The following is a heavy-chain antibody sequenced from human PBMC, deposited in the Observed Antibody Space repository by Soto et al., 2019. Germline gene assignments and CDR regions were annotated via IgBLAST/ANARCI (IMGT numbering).Heavy chain of an antibody. CDR2: TNPNGGDP. Sequence: QVHLVQSGAEVKKPGASVKVSCKASGYSLSEYYMHWVRQAPGQGLEWMGWTNPNGGDPHYSQKFQGRVTMTRDTSSNTDFRELSRLGPADSAVYFCVRGGSYHIFTGYGCAFDIWGQGTKVIGSS. V-gene: IGHV1-2*02. D-gene: IGHD3-9*01. J-gene: IGHJ3*02. CDR1: GYSLSEYY. CDR3: VRGGSYHIFTGYGCAFDI.